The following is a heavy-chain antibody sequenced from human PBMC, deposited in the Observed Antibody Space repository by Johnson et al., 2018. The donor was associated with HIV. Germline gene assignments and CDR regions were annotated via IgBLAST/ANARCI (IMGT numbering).Heavy chain of an antibody. CDR3: ARRSIQSDGFDI. CDR1: GLSLRTYD. D-gene: IGHD4-11*01. V-gene: IGHV3-13*01. J-gene: IGHJ3*02. Sequence: VQLVESGGGFVQPGGSLRLSCAASGLSLRTYDMHWVRPTTGRGLEWVSEIDPDGDTDYPGSVKGRFSTSRDNDRNSVHLQMNNLRVDDTAVYYCARRSIQSDGFDIWGQGTMVTVSS. CDR2: IDPDGDT.